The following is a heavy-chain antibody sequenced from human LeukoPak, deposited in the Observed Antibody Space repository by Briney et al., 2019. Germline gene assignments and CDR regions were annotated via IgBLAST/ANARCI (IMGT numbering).Heavy chain of an antibody. D-gene: IGHD1-26*01. CDR2: INSDGSST. CDR1: GFTFNSYW. Sequence: GGSLRLSCAASGFTFNSYWMHWVRQAPGKGLVWVSHINSDGSSTSYADSVKGRFTIPRDNAKNTVYLQMNSLRAEDTAVYYCARGVYSGSFFGNWGQGTLVTVSS. V-gene: IGHV3-74*01. CDR3: ARGVYSGSFFGN. J-gene: IGHJ4*02.